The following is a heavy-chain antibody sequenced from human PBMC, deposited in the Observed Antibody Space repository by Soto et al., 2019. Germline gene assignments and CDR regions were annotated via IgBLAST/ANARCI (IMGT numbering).Heavy chain of an antibody. V-gene: IGHV4-4*02. Sequence: QVQLQESGPGLVKPSGTLSLTCAVSGDSISNTNWWSWVRQPPGKGLEWIGEIYHSGDTNYNPSLKSRVILSVDKSKNQCFLKVNSVTAADTAVYYCARGERQQQRDTWGRGILVTVSS. CDR1: GDSISNTNW. CDR3: ARGERQQQRDT. CDR2: IYHSGDT. J-gene: IGHJ5*02. D-gene: IGHD6-13*01.